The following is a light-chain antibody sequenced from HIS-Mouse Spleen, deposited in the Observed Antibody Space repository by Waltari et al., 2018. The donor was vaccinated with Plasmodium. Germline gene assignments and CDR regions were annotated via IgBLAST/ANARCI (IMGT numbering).Light chain of an antibody. V-gene: IGKV3-15*01. CDR1: QSVSSN. Sequence: EIVITQTPATLSLSPAEEATLSCRASQSVSSNLAWYQQKPGQAPRLPIYGASTRATGIPARFSGSGSGTEFTLTISSLQSEDFAVYYCQQYNNWSFTFGPGTKVDIK. CDR3: QQYNNWSFT. CDR2: GAS. J-gene: IGKJ3*01.